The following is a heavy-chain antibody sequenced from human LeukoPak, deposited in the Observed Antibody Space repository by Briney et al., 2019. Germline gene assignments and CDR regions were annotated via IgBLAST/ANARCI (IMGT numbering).Heavy chain of an antibody. Sequence: GGSLRLSCAASGFTFSSYAMSWVRQAPGKGLEWVSAISGSGDSTYYADSVKGRSTISRDNSKNTLYLQMNSLRAEDTAVYYCAKDGGRYYYDSSGYYLDYWGQGTLVTVSS. CDR1: GFTFSSYA. J-gene: IGHJ4*02. V-gene: IGHV3-23*01. CDR2: ISGSGDST. D-gene: IGHD3-22*01. CDR3: AKDGGRYYYDSSGYYLDY.